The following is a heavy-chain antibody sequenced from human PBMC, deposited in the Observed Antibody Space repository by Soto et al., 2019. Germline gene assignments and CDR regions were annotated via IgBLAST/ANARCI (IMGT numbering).Heavy chain of an antibody. CDR2: ISSSSSYI. J-gene: IGHJ6*02. V-gene: IGHV3-21*01. CDR1: GFTFSSYS. D-gene: IGHD6-6*01. CDR3: ARDDSHSSSSRYYYYGLDV. Sequence: GGSLRLSCAASGFTFSSYSMNWVRQAPGKGLEWVSSISSSSSYIYYADSVKGRFTISRDNAKNSLYLQMNSLRAEDTAVDYCARDDSHSSSSRYYYYGLDVWAPGTTVTVSS.